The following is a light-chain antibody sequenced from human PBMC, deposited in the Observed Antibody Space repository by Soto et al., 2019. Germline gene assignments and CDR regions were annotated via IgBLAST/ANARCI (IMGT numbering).Light chain of an antibody. CDR1: QSSSSY. CDR2: AAS. J-gene: IGKJ1*01. CDR3: QQSYSTPRWT. Sequence: DIEMTQSPPSLPAYVGDRVTITCRASQSSSSYINWYQQKPGKAPTLLIYAASSLPSEAPPSISGSGSGTDFTLTISSLQPEDFATYYCQQSYSTPRWTFGQGTKVDIK. V-gene: IGKV1-39*01.